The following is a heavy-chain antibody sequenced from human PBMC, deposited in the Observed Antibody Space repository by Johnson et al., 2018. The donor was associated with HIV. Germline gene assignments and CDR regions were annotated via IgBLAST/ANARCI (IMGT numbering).Heavy chain of an antibody. D-gene: IGHD1-26*01. CDR1: GFTFSDHY. J-gene: IGHJ3*02. CDR2: SRNKANTYTT. CDR3: ARARERLTFDI. Sequence: VQLVESGGGLVQPGGSLRLSCEASGFTFSDHYMDWVRQAPGTGLEWVGRSRNKANTYTTEYAVSVKGRFTISSDNSKNTLYLQMNNLRAEDTAVYYCARARERLTFDIWGQGTMVTVSS. V-gene: IGHV3-72*01.